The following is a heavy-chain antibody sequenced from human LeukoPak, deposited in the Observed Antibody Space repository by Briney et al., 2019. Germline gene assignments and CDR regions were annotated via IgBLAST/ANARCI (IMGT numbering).Heavy chain of an antibody. CDR2: MNPNSGNT. D-gene: IGHD2-15*01. Sequence: ASVKVSCKAPGYTFTSYDINWVRQATGQGPEWMGWMNPNSGNTGYAQKFQGRVTMTRNSSITTAYMELSSLRSEDTAVYYCARRHGRCSDGSCYYPDYWGQGTLVTVSS. CDR3: ARRHGRCSDGSCYYPDY. CDR1: GYTFTSYD. V-gene: IGHV1-8*01. J-gene: IGHJ4*02.